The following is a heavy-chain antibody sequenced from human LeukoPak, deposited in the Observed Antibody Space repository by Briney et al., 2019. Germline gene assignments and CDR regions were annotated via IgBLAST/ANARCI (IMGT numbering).Heavy chain of an antibody. J-gene: IGHJ4*02. CDR2: INHSGST. V-gene: IGHV4-34*01. CDR1: GGSFSGYY. CDR3: ARLPERSDLLTSYANSFAC. D-gene: IGHD3-9*01. Sequence: SETLSLTCAVYGGSFSGYYWSGFRRPPGEGVEWIGEINHSGSTSYNPSLNRRSTISIDNSKKRLSPRLSSVTAADTAVFYCARLPERSDLLTSYANSFACWGQGTLVTV.